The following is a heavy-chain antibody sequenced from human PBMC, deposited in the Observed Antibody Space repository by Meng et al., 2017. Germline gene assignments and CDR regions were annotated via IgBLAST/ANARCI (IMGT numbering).Heavy chain of an antibody. Sequence: VQLEQVGSGLLEPSETLSPTCAVYGWSFSGYYWSWIRQPPGKGLEWIGEINHSGSTNYNPSLKSRVTISVDTSKNQFSLKLSSVTAADTAVYYCARRGIAARPFYYWGQGTLVTVSS. CDR2: INHSGST. V-gene: IGHV4-34*01. CDR3: ARRGIAARPFYY. CDR1: GWSFSGYY. D-gene: IGHD6-6*01. J-gene: IGHJ4*02.